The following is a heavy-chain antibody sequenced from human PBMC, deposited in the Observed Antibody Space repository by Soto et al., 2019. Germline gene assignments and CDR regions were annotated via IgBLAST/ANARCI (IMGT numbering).Heavy chain of an antibody. CDR2: ISYDGNNK. Sequence: PGGSLRLSCAASGFTFSSYAMHWVRQAPGKGLEWVALISYDGNNKYYADSVKGRFTISRDNSKNTLYLQMNSLRAEDTAVYYCATDPTSCSGGNCYLDYWGQGTLVTVSS. J-gene: IGHJ4*02. CDR1: GFTFSSYA. D-gene: IGHD2-15*01. V-gene: IGHV3-30-3*01. CDR3: ATDPTSCSGGNCYLDY.